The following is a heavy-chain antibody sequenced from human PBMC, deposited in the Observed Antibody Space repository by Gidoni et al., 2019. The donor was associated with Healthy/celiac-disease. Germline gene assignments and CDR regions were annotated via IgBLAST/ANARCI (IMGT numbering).Heavy chain of an antibody. CDR2: IYPGDSDT. V-gene: IGHV5-51*01. D-gene: IGHD3-3*01. Sequence: EVQLVQSGAEVKKPGESLKISCKGSGYSFTSYWIGWVRQMPGQGLAWMGIIYPGDSDTRYSPSFQGQVTISADKSISTAYLQWSSLKASDTAMYYCARVPESIRPYDFWSGYYFGGGSGSANWFDPWGQGTLVTVSS. CDR3: ARVPESIRPYDFWSGYYFGGGSGSANWFDP. J-gene: IGHJ5*02. CDR1: GYSFTSYW.